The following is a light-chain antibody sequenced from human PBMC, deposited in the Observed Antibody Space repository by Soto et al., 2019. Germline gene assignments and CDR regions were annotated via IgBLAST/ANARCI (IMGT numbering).Light chain of an antibody. CDR1: QGVSSY. J-gene: IGKJ2*01. Sequence: DIQLTQSPSFLSASVGDRVTITCRASQGVSSYLAWYQQKPGKAPKFLIYGTSTLQTGVPSRFSGSGSGREFTLTISSLQPEDFATYYCQQLNSYPPYTFGQGTKLEIK. CDR3: QQLNSYPPYT. V-gene: IGKV1-9*01. CDR2: GTS.